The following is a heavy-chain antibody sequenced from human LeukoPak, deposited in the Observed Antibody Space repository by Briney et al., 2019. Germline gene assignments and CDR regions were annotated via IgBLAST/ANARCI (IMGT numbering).Heavy chain of an antibody. CDR3: TRLSRGTYGGDY. Sequence: GASVKVSCKASGGTLSSHAISWVRQAPGQGLEWMGGIIPIFGTTNYAQKFQGRVTISADESTNTAYMELSSLRSEDTAVYYCTRLSRGTYGGDYWGQGTLVTVSS. CDR2: IIPIFGTT. V-gene: IGHV1-69*13. D-gene: IGHD1-26*01. J-gene: IGHJ4*02. CDR1: GGTLSSHA.